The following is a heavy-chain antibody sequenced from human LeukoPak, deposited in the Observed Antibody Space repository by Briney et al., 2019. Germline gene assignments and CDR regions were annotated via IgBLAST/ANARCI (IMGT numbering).Heavy chain of an antibody. V-gene: IGHV1-2*02. D-gene: IGHD1-26*01. CDR3: ARDRGSYFSDAFDI. CDR1: GYTFTGYY. Sequence: ASVKVSCKASGYTFTGYYMHWVRQAPGQGLEWMGWVNPNSGGTNYAQKFQGRVTMTRDTSISTAYMELSRLRSDDTAVYYCARDRGSYFSDAFDIWGQGTMVTVSS. J-gene: IGHJ3*02. CDR2: VNPNSGGT.